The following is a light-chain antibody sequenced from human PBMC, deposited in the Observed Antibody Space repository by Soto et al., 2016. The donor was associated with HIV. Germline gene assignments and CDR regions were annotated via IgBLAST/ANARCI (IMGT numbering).Light chain of an antibody. J-gene: IGLJ2*01. CDR2: DDS. CDR1: NVGSKS. Sequence: SYVLTQPPSVSVAPGKTARITCGGTNVGSKSVHWYQQKPGQAPVLVVYDDSDRPSGIPERFSGSNSGNTATLTISRVEVGDEADYYCQVWDSRSDGLFGGGTRLTVL. CDR3: QVWDSRSDGL. V-gene: IGLV3-21*03.